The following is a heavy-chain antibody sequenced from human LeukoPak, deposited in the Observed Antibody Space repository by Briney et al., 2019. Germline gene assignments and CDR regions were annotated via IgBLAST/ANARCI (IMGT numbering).Heavy chain of an antibody. J-gene: IGHJ6*03. D-gene: IGHD3-3*02. CDR3: ARLPQFWSGYYRGFLTPPMDV. CDR2: IYTSGST. V-gene: IGHV4-4*07. Sequence: PSGTLSLTCTVSGGSISSYYWSWIRQPAGKGLEWIGRIYTSGSTNYNPSLKSRVTMSVDTSKNQFSLKLSSVTAADTAVYYCARLPQFWSGYYRGFLTPPMDVWGKGTTVTVSS. CDR1: GGSISSYY.